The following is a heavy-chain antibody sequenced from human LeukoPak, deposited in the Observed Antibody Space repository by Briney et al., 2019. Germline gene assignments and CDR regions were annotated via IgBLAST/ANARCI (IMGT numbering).Heavy chain of an antibody. V-gene: IGHV3-9*01. Sequence: GRSLRLSCAASGFTFDDYAMHWVRQAPGKGLEWVSGISWNSGSIGYADSVKGRFTISRDNAKNSLYLQMNSLRAEDTALYYCAKDDSSGYYGPFDYWGQGTLVTVSS. CDR2: ISWNSGSI. CDR3: AKDDSSGYYGPFDY. D-gene: IGHD3-22*01. CDR1: GFTFDDYA. J-gene: IGHJ4*02.